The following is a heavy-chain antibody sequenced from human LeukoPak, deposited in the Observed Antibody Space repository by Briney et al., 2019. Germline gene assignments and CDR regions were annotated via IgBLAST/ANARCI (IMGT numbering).Heavy chain of an antibody. CDR1: GGTFSSYA. CDR2: IIPIFGTA. CDR3: ASGDRYCSSTSCYRWFDP. Sequence: SVKVSCKASGGTFSSYAISWVRQAPGQGLEWMGGIIPIFGTANYAQKFQGRVTITADESTSTAYMELSSLRSEDTAVYYCASGDRYCSSTSCYRWFDPWGQGTLVTVSS. J-gene: IGHJ5*02. V-gene: IGHV1-69*13. D-gene: IGHD2-2*01.